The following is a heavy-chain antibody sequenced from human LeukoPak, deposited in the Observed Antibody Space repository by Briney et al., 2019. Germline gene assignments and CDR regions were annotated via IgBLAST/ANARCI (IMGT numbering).Heavy chain of an antibody. CDR2: IYSGGST. J-gene: IGHJ2*01. D-gene: IGHD3-22*01. Sequence: PGGSLRLSCAASGLTVSSNYMSWVRQAPGKGLEWVSGIYSGGSTYYADSGKGRFTISRDNSKNTLYLQMNSLGAEDTAVYYCADSSRGAWYFDLWGRGTLVTVSS. V-gene: IGHV3-53*01. CDR1: GLTVSSNY. CDR3: ADSSRGAWYFDL.